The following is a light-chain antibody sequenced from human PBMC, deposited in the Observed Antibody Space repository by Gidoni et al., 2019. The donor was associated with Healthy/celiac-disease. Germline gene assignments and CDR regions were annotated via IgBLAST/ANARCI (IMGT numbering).Light chain of an antibody. CDR3: QQRSNWPPR. CDR2: DAS. V-gene: IGKV3-11*01. CDR1: QSVSSY. J-gene: IGKJ4*01. Sequence: IVLTQTPAPMSLSPGERATLSCRASQSVSSYLAWYQQKPGQAPRLLIYDASNRATGIPARFSGSGSGTDFTLTISSLEPEDFAVYYCQQRSNWPPRFGGGTKVEIK.